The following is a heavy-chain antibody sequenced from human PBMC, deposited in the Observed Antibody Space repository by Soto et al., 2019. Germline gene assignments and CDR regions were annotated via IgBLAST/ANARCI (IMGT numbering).Heavy chain of an antibody. Sequence: SDTLSLTCAVYGWSFSGYYGSWIRHPPGKGLEWIGEINHSGSTNYNPSLQGRVTMTTDTSTSTAYMELRSLRSDDTAVYYCARCGYSYGYHYYYYGMDVWGQGTTVTVSS. CDR3: ARCGYSYGYHYYYYGMDV. CDR2: INHSGST. V-gene: IGHV4-34*10. D-gene: IGHD5-18*01. J-gene: IGHJ6*02. CDR1: GWSFSGYY.